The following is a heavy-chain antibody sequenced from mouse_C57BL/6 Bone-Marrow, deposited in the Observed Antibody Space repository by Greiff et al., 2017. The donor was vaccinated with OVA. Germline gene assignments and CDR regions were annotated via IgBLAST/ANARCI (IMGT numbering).Heavy chain of an antibody. CDR3: SRDDGYVLYY. Sequence: VQLMESGADVVRPGASVKLSCPASGFTFTDYYIHWVQQRPGQGLEWIARIYPGSGNTYYNEKFKGQATLSAEKTSNTAYMQLSSLTSEDSAVYFWSRDDGYVLYYGVQGTTLTVSS. J-gene: IGHJ2*01. CDR1: GFTFTDYY. D-gene: IGHD2-3*01. V-gene: IGHV1-76*01. CDR2: IYPGSGNT.